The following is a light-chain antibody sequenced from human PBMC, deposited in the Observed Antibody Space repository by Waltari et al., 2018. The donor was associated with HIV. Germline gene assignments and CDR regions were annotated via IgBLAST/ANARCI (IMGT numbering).Light chain of an antibody. CDR2: DDS. Sequence: SYALTQPPSVSVAPGKTPRITCGGDNIGGKLVHWYQQKPGQAPVSVLCDDSDRPSGIPERFSVSNSGNTATLTISRVEGGDEADYYCQVWVDSRDVAVIFGGGTKLTVL. CDR1: NIGGKL. CDR3: QVWVDSRDVAVI. J-gene: IGLJ2*01. V-gene: IGLV3-21*03.